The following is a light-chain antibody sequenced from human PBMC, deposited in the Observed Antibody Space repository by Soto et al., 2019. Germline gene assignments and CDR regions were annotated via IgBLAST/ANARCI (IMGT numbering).Light chain of an antibody. V-gene: IGLV2-23*02. J-gene: IGLJ1*01. CDR2: EVN. Sequence: QSVLTQPASASWSPGDSITISFTGTISNVGSYKLVSWYQQHQGKANKLTIFEVNKRPSGVSNLFSGSKSGNRASLTISGLKVEDEADYYCCSSGGSPTYVFGTGTRSPS. CDR3: CSSGGSPTYV. CDR1: ISNVGSYKL.